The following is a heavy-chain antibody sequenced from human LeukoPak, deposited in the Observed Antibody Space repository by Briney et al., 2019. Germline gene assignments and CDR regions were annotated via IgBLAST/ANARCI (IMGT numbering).Heavy chain of an antibody. V-gene: IGHV3-15*01. CDR3: TTLRGDYVWGSYRYTFDI. CDR1: GFTFSNAW. D-gene: IGHD3-16*02. J-gene: IGHJ3*02. CDR2: IKSKTDGGTT. Sequence: GGSLRLSCAASGFTFSNAWMSWVRQAPGKGLEWVGRIKSKTDGGTTDYAAPVKGRFTISRDDSKNTLYLQMNSLKTEDTAVYYCTTLRGDYVWGSYRYTFDIWGQGTMVTVSS.